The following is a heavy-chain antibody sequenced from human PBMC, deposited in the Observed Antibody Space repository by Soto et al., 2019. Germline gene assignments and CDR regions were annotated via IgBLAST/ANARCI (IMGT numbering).Heavy chain of an antibody. J-gene: IGHJ5*02. V-gene: IGHV3-30*04. Sequence: PGGSLRLSCTASGFTFSHYALHWLRQTPGKGLEWVAYISYHGNTEKYADSVKGRFTISRDNYKKEVYLQMNGLRIEDTAVYYCARVGLNVFRAANDSYNWFEPWGQGTLVTVSS. D-gene: IGHD6-25*01. CDR3: ARVGLNVFRAANDSYNWFEP. CDR1: GFTFSHYA. CDR2: ISYHGNTE.